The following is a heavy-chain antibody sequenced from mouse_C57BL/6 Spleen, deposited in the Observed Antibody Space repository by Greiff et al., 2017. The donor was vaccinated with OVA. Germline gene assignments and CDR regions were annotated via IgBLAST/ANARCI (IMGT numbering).Heavy chain of an antibody. V-gene: IGHV5-6*01. CDR2: ISSGGSYT. J-gene: IGHJ4*01. Sequence: EVQVVESGGDLVKPGGSLKLSCAASGFTFSSYGMSWVRQTPDKRLEWVATISSGGSYTYYPDSVKGRFTISRDNAKNTLYLQMSSLKSEDTAMYYCARLIYDAMDYWGQGTSVTVSS. CDR3: ARLIYDAMDY. CDR1: GFTFSSYG.